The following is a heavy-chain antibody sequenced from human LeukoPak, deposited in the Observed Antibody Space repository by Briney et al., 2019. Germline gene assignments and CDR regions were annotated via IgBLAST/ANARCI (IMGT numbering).Heavy chain of an antibody. CDR1: GFTFSSYA. V-gene: IGHV3-7*01. CDR2: IKQDGSEK. Sequence: QPGGSLRLSCAASGFTFSSYAMSWVRQAPGKGLEWVANIKQDGSEKYYVDSVKGRFTISRDNAKNSLYLQMNSLRAEDTAVYYCARGKGVDYWGQGTLVTVSS. J-gene: IGHJ4*02. CDR3: ARGKGVDY. D-gene: IGHD3-16*01.